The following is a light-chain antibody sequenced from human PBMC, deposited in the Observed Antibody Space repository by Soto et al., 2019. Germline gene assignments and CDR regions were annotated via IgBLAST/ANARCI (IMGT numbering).Light chain of an antibody. J-gene: IGLJ1*01. CDR1: SSDVGGYNY. CDR2: EVS. V-gene: IGLV2-8*01. Sequence: QPVLTQPPSASGSPGQSVTISCTGTSSDVGGYNYVSWYQQHPGKAPKLMIYEVSKRPSAVPDRFSGSKSGNTASLTVSGLQAEDEADYYCSSYAGSLYVFGTGTKVTVL. CDR3: SSYAGSLYV.